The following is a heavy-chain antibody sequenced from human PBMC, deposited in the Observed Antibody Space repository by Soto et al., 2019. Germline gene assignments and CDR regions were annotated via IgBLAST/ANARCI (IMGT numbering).Heavy chain of an antibody. D-gene: IGHD3-22*01. CDR1: GRSISSYY. Sequence: PSETLSLTCTVSGRSISSYYWSWIRQPAGKGLEWIGRIYTSGSTNYNPSLKSRVTMSADTSKNQFSLKLISVTAADRAEYYSDRMSYYYDKWYFDLWGRGTLVTDSS. V-gene: IGHV4-4*07. CDR2: IYTSGST. J-gene: IGHJ2*01. CDR3: DRMSYYYDKWYFDL.